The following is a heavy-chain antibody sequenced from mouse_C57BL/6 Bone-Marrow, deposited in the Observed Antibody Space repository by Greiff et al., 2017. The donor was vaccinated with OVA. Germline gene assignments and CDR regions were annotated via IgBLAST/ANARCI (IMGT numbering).Heavy chain of an antibody. CDR2: INPNYGTT. CDR3: AFYYGSSYKYFDV. Sequence: EVQLQQSGPELVKPGASVKISCKASGYSFTDYNMNWVKQSNGKSLEWIGVINPNYGTTSYNQKFKGKATLTLDQSSSTAYMQLNSLTSEDSAVYYCAFYYGSSYKYFDVWGTGTTVTVSS. CDR1: GYSFTDYN. J-gene: IGHJ1*03. D-gene: IGHD1-1*01. V-gene: IGHV1-39*01.